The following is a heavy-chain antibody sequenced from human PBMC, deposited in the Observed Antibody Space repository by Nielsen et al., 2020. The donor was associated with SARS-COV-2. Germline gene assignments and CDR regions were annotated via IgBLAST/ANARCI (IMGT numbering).Heavy chain of an antibody. Sequence: GESLKISCAASGFTFSSYAMHWVRQAPGKGLEWVAIISYDGSNKYYADSVKGRFTISRDNSKNTLYLQMNSLRAEDTALYYRAKDDGMDVWGQGTTVTVSS. CDR1: GFTFSSYA. CDR2: ISYDGSNK. J-gene: IGHJ6*02. V-gene: IGHV3-30-3*01. CDR3: AKDDGMDV.